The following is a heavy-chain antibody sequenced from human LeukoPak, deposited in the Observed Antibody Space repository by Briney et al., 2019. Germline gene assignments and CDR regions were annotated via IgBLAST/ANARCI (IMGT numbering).Heavy chain of an antibody. D-gene: IGHD2-2*01. CDR1: GYTFTGYY. J-gene: IGHJ4*02. V-gene: IGHV1-2*02. CDR3: ARVVSYCSSSSCYLHYFDY. Sequence: ASVKVSCKASGYTFTGYYMHWVRQAPGQGLEWMGWINPNSGGTNYVQKFQARVSMTRDTSISTAYMEMSRLTSDDTAVYYCARVVSYCSSSSCYLHYFDYWGQGTLVTVSS. CDR2: INPNSGGT.